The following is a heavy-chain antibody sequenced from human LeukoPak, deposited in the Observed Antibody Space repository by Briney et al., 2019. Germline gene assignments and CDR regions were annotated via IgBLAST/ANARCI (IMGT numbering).Heavy chain of an antibody. Sequence: ASVKVSCKASGGTFSSYAISWVRQAPGQGLEWMGGIIPIFGTANYAQKFQGRVTMTRDTSTSTVYMELSSLRSEDTAVYYCARTLSPFGVVITPFDYWGQGTLVTVSS. CDR3: ARTLSPFGVVITPFDY. CDR1: GGTFSSYA. V-gene: IGHV1-69*05. CDR2: IIPIFGTA. J-gene: IGHJ4*02. D-gene: IGHD3-3*01.